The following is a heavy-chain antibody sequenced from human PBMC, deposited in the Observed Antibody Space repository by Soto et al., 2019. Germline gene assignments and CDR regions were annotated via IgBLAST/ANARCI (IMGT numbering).Heavy chain of an antibody. V-gene: IGHV3-15*01. CDR3: TTDKEGGYYDFLTGYYTDWYFDL. D-gene: IGHD3-9*01. Sequence: EVQLVESGGGLVKPGGSLRLSCAASGFTFSNAWMSWVRQAPGKGLEWVGRIKSKTDGGTTDYAAPVKGRFTISRDDSKNTLYLQMKSLKTEDTAVYYCTTDKEGGYYDFLTGYYTDWYFDLWGRGTLVTVSS. J-gene: IGHJ2*01. CDR2: IKSKTDGGTT. CDR1: GFTFSNAW.